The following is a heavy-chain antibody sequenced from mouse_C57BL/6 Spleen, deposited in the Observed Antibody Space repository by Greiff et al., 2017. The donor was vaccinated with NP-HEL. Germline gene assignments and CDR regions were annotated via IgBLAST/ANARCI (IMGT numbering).Heavy chain of an antibody. V-gene: IGHV14-2*01. D-gene: IGHD1-1*01. Sequence: VHVKQSGAELVKPGASVKLSCTASGFNIKDYYMHWVKQRTEQGLEWIGRIDPEDGETKYAPKFQGKATITADTSSNTAYLQLSSLTSEDTAVYYCARRDYYGSSYAYFDYWGQGTTLTVSS. CDR1: GFNIKDYY. CDR3: ARRDYYGSSYAYFDY. J-gene: IGHJ2*01. CDR2: IDPEDGET.